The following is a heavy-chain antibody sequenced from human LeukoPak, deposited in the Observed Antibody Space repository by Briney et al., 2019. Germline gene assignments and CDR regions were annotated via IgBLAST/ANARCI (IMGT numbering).Heavy chain of an antibody. V-gene: IGHV4-61*01. Sequence: PSETLSLTCTVSGGSVSSGSYYWSWIRQPPGKGLEWIGYIYYSGSTNYNPSLMSRVTISVDTSKNQFSLKLSSVTAADTAVYYRARLDYGGNPIDYWGQGTLVTVSS. D-gene: IGHD4-23*01. J-gene: IGHJ4*02. CDR2: IYYSGST. CDR3: ARLDYGGNPIDY. CDR1: GGSVSSGSYY.